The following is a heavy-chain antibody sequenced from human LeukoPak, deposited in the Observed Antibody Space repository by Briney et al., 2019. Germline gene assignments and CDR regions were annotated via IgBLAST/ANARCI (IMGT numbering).Heavy chain of an antibody. V-gene: IGHV3-53*01. CDR3: AISGLGFGEFRGLDY. J-gene: IGHJ4*02. D-gene: IGHD3-10*01. CDR1: GFNVSNNY. Sequence: GGSLRLSCAASGFNVSNNYMNWDRQAPGKGLEWVSVIFSSGPTYYADSVKGRFTISRDTSKNALYLQMNSLRAEDTAVYYCAISGLGFGEFRGLDYWGQGTLVTVSS. CDR2: IFSSGPT.